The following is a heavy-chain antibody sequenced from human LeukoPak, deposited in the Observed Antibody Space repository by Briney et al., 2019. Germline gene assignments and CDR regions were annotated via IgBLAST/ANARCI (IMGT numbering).Heavy chain of an antibody. CDR1: GGSISSGDYY. CDR3: ARSSQDIVVVPAAIGWFDP. D-gene: IGHD2-2*01. J-gene: IGHJ5*02. CDR2: IYYSGCT. Sequence: PSQTLSLTCTVSGGSISSGDYYWSWIRQPPGKGLEWIGYIYYSGCTYYNPSLKSRVTISVDTSKNQFSLKLSSVTAADTAVYYCARSSQDIVVVPAAIGWFDPWGQGTLVTVSS. V-gene: IGHV4-30-4*01.